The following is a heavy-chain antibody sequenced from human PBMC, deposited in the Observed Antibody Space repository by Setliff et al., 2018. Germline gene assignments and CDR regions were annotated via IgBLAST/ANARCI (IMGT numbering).Heavy chain of an antibody. V-gene: IGHV4-30-4*01. CDR2: ISHGVST. CDR1: GASVTSFDYY. J-gene: IGHJ4*02. Sequence: SETLSLTCTVSGASVTSFDYYWSWIRQPPGKGLEYIGHISHGVSTSYSPSLKSRLSISADTSKNQFSLKLTSVTAADTAVYYCARTHCTKISCQRLLGDDYWGQGALVTVSS. CDR3: ARTHCTKISCQRLLGDDY. D-gene: IGHD2-2*01.